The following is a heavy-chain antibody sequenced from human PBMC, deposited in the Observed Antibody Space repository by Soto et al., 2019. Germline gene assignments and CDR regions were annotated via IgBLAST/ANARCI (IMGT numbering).Heavy chain of an antibody. J-gene: IGHJ4*02. D-gene: IGHD6-13*01. V-gene: IGHV3-23*01. CDR3: AKSSGWIEAAGIVDY. CDR2: ISGSGGST. CDR1: GFTFSSYA. Sequence: EVQLLESGGGLVQPGGSLRLSCAASGFTFSSYAMSWVRQAPGKGLEWVSPISGSGGSTYNADSVKGRFTISRDKSKNTQYLQMNSLRPEDRAVYYCAKSSGWIEAAGIVDYWGQGTLVNVSS.